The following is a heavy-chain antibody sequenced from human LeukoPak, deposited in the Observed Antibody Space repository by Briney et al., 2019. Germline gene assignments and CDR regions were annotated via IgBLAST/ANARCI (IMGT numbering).Heavy chain of an antibody. CDR3: ARDLSGEYGHMDV. J-gene: IGHJ6*03. CDR1: GHTFTSYA. V-gene: IGHV1-69*13. Sequence: GASVKVSCKASGHTFTSYAMHWVRQAPGQGLEWMGGIIPIFGTANYAQKFQGRVTITADESTSTAYMELSSLRSEDTAVYYCARDLSGEYGHMDVWGKGTTVTVSS. D-gene: IGHD3-10*02. CDR2: IIPIFGTA.